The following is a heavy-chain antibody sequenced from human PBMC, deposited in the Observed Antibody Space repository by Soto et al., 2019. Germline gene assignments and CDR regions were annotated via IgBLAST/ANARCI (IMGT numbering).Heavy chain of an antibody. CDR3: ARTRTGGVADSFDA. J-gene: IGHJ5*02. V-gene: IGHV3-30*04. CDR2: ISSDGSYI. CDR1: WCPFRRCA. D-gene: IGHD3-3*01. Sequence: GYLILSWAASWCPFRRCALLLVRLPPGRGLEWVLAISSDGSYICCTDSVKRRFTVSSTNSMNTVIVQMYRQIPDVTARYSCARTRTGGVADSFDAWGQGTRVTVSS.